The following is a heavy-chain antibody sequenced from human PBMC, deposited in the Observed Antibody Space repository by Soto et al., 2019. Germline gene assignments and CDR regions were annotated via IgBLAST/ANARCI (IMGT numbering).Heavy chain of an antibody. V-gene: IGHV4-39*01. CDR3: ARLGFCSSTNCYAPNWFAP. D-gene: IGHD2-2*01. CDR2: IYYSGST. J-gene: IGHJ5*02. Sequence: PSETLSLSCTVSGGSISTTGYYWGWIRQPPGKGLEWIGNIYYSGSTYYNPSLKSRVTISVDTSKNQFSLKLSSVTAADTAVYYCARLGFCSSTNCYAPNWFAPWGQGTLVTVSS. CDR1: GGSISTTGYY.